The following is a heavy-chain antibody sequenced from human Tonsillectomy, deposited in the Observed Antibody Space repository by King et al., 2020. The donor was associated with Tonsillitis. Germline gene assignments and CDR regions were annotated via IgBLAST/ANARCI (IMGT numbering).Heavy chain of an antibody. CDR1: GFTFSGSA. Sequence: VQLVESGGGLVQPGGSLKLSCAASGFTFSGSAMHWVRQASGKGLEWVGRIRSKANSYATAYAASVKGRFTISRNDSKNTAYLQMNSLKTEDTAVYYCTLIPSYGADYYYMDVWGKGTTVTVSS. CDR3: TLIPSYGADYYYMDV. V-gene: IGHV3-73*02. D-gene: IGHD4-17*01. J-gene: IGHJ6*03. CDR2: IRSKANSYAT.